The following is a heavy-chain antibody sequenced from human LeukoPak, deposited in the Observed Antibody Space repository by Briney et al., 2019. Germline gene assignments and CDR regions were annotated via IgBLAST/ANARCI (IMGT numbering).Heavy chain of an antibody. Sequence: PSETLSLTCTVSGGSISSYYWSWIRQPPGKGLEWIGYIYYSGSTNYNPSLKSRVTISVDTSKNQFSPKLSSVTAADTAVYYCARDPRPGWFDPWGQGTLVTVSS. D-gene: IGHD7-27*01. J-gene: IGHJ5*02. CDR3: ARDPRPGWFDP. V-gene: IGHV4-59*01. CDR1: GGSISSYY. CDR2: IYYSGST.